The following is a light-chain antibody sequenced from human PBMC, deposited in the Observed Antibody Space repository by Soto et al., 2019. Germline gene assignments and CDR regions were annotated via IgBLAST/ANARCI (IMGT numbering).Light chain of an antibody. CDR2: DAS. V-gene: IGKV1-33*01. Sequence: DIQMTQSPSSLSASVGARVTITYQASPDISNYLNWYQQKPGKAPVLLIYDASNLETGVPSRFSGSGSGTDFTFTISSLQPEDIATYYCQQYDNLPPLTFGGGTKVEIK. CDR3: QQYDNLPPLT. CDR1: PDISNY. J-gene: IGKJ4*01.